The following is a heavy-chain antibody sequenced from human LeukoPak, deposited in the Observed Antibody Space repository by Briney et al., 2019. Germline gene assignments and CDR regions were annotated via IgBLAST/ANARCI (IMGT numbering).Heavy chain of an antibody. V-gene: IGHV7-4-1*02. CDR1: GYTFTSYT. CDR2: INTNTGNP. CDR3: ARGNRAVGVDS. D-gene: IGHD6-19*01. J-gene: IGHJ4*02. Sequence: ASVRVSCKASGYTFTSYTLNWVRQAPGQGLEWMGWINTNTGNPTYAQGFTGRFVFSLDTSLSTAYLQISSLKTEDTAVYFCARGNRAVGVDSWGQGTLVTVSS.